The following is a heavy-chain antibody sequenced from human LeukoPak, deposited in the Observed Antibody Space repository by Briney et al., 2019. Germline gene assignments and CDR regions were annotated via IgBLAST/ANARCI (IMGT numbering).Heavy chain of an antibody. Sequence: PGGSLRLSCVASGFTFSAYSMNWVRQAPGKGLEGISYISSSSTTIYYADSVKGRFTISRDNAKNSLCLQMNSLRAEDTAVYYCARGYSSTWYGELDFWGQGTLVTVSS. CDR2: ISSSSTTI. J-gene: IGHJ4*02. CDR1: GFTFSAYS. D-gene: IGHD6-13*01. V-gene: IGHV3-48*04. CDR3: ARGYSSTWYGELDF.